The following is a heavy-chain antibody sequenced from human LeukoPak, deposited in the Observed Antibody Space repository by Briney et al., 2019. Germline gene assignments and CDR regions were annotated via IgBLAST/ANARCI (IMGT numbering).Heavy chain of an antibody. CDR2: IYTSGST. Sequence: SETLSLTCTVSGDSISSYYWSWIRQPARKGLEWIGRIYTSGSTNYNPSLKSRVTMSVDTSKNQFSLKLSSVTAADTAVYYCARPSIAPGPFDIWGQGTMVTVSS. V-gene: IGHV4-4*07. CDR1: GDSISSYY. CDR3: ARPSIAPGPFDI. J-gene: IGHJ3*02.